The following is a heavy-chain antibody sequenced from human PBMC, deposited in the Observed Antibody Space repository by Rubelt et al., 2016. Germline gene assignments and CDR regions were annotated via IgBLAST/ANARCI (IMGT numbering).Heavy chain of an antibody. Sequence: EVQLVESGGGLAQPGGSLRLSCAASGFTFSSYWMHWVRQAPGKGLVWVSRINSDGSSTSYADSVKGRFTISRDNAKNTLYRQMNSLRAEDTAVYYCARSGPDVVVPAAIRVEGDAFDIWGQGTRVTVSS. CDR3: ARSGPDVVVPAAIRVEGDAFDI. CDR2: INSDGSST. D-gene: IGHD2-2*02. CDR1: GFTFSSYW. J-gene: IGHJ3*02. V-gene: IGHV3-74*01.